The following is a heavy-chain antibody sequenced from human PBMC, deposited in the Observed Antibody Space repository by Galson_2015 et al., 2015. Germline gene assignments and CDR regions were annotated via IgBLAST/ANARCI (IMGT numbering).Heavy chain of an antibody. D-gene: IGHD3-10*01. V-gene: IGHV3-7*03. J-gene: IGHJ6*02. CDR1: GFTFNSNW. CDR3: TSALYGSGSYYPYFYYYYGMDV. CDR2: IKQDGSEK. Sequence: SLRLSCAASGFTFNSNWMSWVRQAPGKGLEWVANIKQDGSEKYYVDSVKGRFTISRDNAKNSLYLQMNSLRAEDTAVYYCTSALYGSGSYYPYFYYYYGMDVWGQGTTVTVS.